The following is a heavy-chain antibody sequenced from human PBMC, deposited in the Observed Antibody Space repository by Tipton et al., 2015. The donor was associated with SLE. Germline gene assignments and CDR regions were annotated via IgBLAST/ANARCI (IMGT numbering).Heavy chain of an antibody. J-gene: IGHJ4*02. CDR1: GFTFSSYG. V-gene: IGHV4-39*01. CDR3: ARHGAGGDFWSDTDY. CDR2: IYYSGST. Sequence: LRLSCAASGFTFSSYGMHWIRQAPGKGLEWIGSIYYSGSTYYNPSLKSRVTISVDTSKNQFSLKLSSVTAADTAVYYCARHGAGGDFWSDTDYWGQGTLVTVSS. D-gene: IGHD3-3*01.